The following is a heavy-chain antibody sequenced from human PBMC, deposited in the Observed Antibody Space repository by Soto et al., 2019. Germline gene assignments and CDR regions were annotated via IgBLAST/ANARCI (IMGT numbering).Heavy chain of an antibody. D-gene: IGHD1-1*01. Sequence: GGSLRLSCAASGFTFSDHYMEWVRQAPGKGLEWVGRIRNKANGFTTEYAASVRGRFTISRDDSKNLVYLQMNSLKTEDTAVYYCTRWRTSMEYFEYWGRGTLVTVSS. V-gene: IGHV3-72*01. CDR2: IRNKANGFTT. CDR1: GFTFSDHY. CDR3: TRWRTSMEYFEY. J-gene: IGHJ4*02.